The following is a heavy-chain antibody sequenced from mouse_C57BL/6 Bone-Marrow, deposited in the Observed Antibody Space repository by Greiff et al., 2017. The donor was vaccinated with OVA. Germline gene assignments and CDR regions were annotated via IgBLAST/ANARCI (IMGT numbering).Heavy chain of an antibody. CDR2: IWRGGST. D-gene: IGHD1-1*01. J-gene: IGHJ4*01. CDR3: APSYYYGSSPYAMGY. CDR1: GFSLTSYG. Sequence: QVQLQQSGPGLVQPSQSLSITCTVSGFSLTSYGVHWVRQSPGKGLEWLGVIWRGGSTDYNAAFMSRLSITKDNSKSQVFFKMNSLQADDTAIYYCAPSYYYGSSPYAMGYWGQGTSVTVAS. V-gene: IGHV2-5*01.